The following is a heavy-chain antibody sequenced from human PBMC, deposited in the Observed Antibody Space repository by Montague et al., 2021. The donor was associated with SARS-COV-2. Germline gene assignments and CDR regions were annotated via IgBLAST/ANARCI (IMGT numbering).Heavy chain of an antibody. CDR3: ARDDIVLQGVTKGMDV. CDR1: GGSISSSNYY. Sequence: SETLSLTCTVSGGSISSSNYYWGWIRQPPGKGLEWIGNMYYSGSTYYNPSLKSRVTISIDTSKNQFSLKLSSVTAADTALYYCARDDIVLQGVTKGMDVWGQGTTVTVSS. CDR2: MYYSGST. D-gene: IGHD3-10*01. V-gene: IGHV4-39*07. J-gene: IGHJ6*02.